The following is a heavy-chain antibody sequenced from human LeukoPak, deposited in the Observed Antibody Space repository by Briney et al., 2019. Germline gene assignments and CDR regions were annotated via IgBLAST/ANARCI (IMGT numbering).Heavy chain of an antibody. Sequence: ASVKVSCKASGYTFTSYGISWVRQAPGQGLEWMGWISAYNGNTNYAQKLQGRVTMTTDTSTSTAYVELRSLRSDDTAVYYCARALGATHDFDYWGQGTLVTVSS. CDR3: ARALGATHDFDY. D-gene: IGHD1-26*01. V-gene: IGHV1-18*01. CDR1: GYTFTSYG. CDR2: ISAYNGNT. J-gene: IGHJ4*02.